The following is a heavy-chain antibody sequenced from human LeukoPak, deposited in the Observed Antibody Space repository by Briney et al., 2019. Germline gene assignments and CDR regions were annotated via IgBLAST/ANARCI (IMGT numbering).Heavy chain of an antibody. CDR2: IYYSGST. V-gene: IGHV4-59*01. Sequence: SETLSLTCTVSGGSISSYYWSWIRQPPGKGLEWIGYIYYSGSTNYNPSPKSRVTISVDTSKNQFSLKLSSVTAADTAVYYCARTLRLGELSSYYFDYWGQGTLVTVSS. CDR1: GGSISSYY. CDR3: ARTLRLGELSSYYFDY. J-gene: IGHJ4*02. D-gene: IGHD3-16*02.